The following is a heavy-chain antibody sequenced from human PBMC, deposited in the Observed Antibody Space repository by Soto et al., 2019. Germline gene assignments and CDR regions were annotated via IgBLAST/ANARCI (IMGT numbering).Heavy chain of an antibody. V-gene: IGHV4-30-2*01. CDR1: GVSITTNGYS. CDR3: ATYTAFAKYYFDY. J-gene: IGHJ4*02. Sequence: TLSLTCAVSGVSITTNGYSWSWIRQPPGKGLEWIGYIYPSGTIFYNPPLNSRVTISADTSNNQFSLKLTSVTAADTAVYFCATYTAFAKYYFDYWGRGTLVTVSS. D-gene: IGHD3-16*01. CDR2: IYPSGTI.